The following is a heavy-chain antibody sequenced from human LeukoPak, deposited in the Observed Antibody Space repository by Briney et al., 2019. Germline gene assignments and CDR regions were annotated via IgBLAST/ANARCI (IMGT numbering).Heavy chain of an antibody. J-gene: IGHJ4*02. CDR3: AKAEYSSSWSSFDY. D-gene: IGHD6-13*01. CDR2: ISGSGGST. Sequence: PGRSLRLSCAASGFTFSSYATSWVRQAPGKGLEWVSAISGSGGSTYYADSVKGRFTISRDNSKNTLYLQMNSLRAEDTAVYYCAKAEYSSSWSSFDYWGQGTLVTVSS. CDR1: GFTFSSYA. V-gene: IGHV3-23*01.